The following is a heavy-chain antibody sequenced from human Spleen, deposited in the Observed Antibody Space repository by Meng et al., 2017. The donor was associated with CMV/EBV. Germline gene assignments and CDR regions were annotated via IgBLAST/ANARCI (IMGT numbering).Heavy chain of an antibody. CDR3: AIDGQAEGVSSSSAFHI. V-gene: IGHV1-18*01. CDR2: ISAYNGNT. J-gene: IGHJ3*02. D-gene: IGHD6-6*01. Sequence: ASVKVSCKASGYTFTSYGISWVRQAPGQGLEWMGWISAYNGNTNYAQKLQGRVTMTTDTSTSTAYMELSSLRSEDTAVFYCAIDGQAEGVSSSSAFHIWGQGTMVTVSS. CDR1: GYTFTSYG.